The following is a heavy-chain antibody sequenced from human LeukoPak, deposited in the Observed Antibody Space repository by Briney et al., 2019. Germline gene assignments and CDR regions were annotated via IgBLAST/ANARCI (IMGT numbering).Heavy chain of an antibody. V-gene: IGHV4-4*03. CDR3: TREDRPYCPFAY. Sequence: PGALSLTCGVSGGSTDITNYWSWVRQAPGKGLEWIGEIAHDGTTNYNPSLRSRVAMSFDRANNQFSLSLTSVTAADTAVYYCTREDRPYCPFAYWGQGVLVTVSS. D-gene: IGHD1-26*01. J-gene: IGHJ4*02. CDR2: IAHDGTT. CDR1: GGSTDITNY.